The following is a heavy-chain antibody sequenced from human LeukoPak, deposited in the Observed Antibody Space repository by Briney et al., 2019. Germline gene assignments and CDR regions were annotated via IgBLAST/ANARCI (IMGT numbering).Heavy chain of an antibody. D-gene: IGHD5-24*01. CDR1: GFTFGSYA. J-gene: IGHJ4*02. V-gene: IGHV3-23*01. CDR2: IVGSGYST. Sequence: PGGSLRLSCAASGFTFGSYAMTWVRQAPGKGLDWVSAIVGSGYSTYYAASVKGRFTISRDNSKNTEYLQMDSLRAEDTAAYFCVRGRHYFDYWGQGALVTDSS. CDR3: VRGRHYFDY.